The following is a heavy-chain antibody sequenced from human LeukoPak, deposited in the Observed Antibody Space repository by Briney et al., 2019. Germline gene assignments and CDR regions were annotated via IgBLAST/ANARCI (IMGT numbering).Heavy chain of an antibody. CDR1: GFTFSSYC. CDR3: ARDRAVRGVIRGYFDY. Sequence: GGSLRLSCAASGFTFSSYCMNWVRQAPGKGLEWVSSISSSSSYIYYADSVKGRFTISRDNAKNSLYLQMNSLRAEDTAVYYCARDRAVRGVIRGYFDYWGQGTLVTVSS. CDR2: ISSSSSYI. J-gene: IGHJ4*02. D-gene: IGHD3-10*01. V-gene: IGHV3-21*01.